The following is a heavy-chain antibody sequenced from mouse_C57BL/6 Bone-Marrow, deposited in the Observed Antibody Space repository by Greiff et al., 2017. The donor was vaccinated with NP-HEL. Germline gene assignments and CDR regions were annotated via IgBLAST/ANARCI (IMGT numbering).Heavy chain of an antibody. D-gene: IGHD2-4*01. CDR3: AGDRVYDYDVGGFAY. Sequence: VQLVESGPGLVKPSQSLFLTCSITGFPITSGYYWIWIRQSPGKPLEWMGYITHSGETFYNPSLQSPISITRETSKNQFFLQLNSVTTEDTAMYYCAGDRVYDYDVGGFAYWGQGTLVTVSA. V-gene: IGHV12-3*01. CDR2: ITHSGET. J-gene: IGHJ3*01. CDR1: GFPITSGYY.